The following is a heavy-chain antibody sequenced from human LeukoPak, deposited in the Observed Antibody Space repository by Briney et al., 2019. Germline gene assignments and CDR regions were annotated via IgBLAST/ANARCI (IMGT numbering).Heavy chain of an antibody. CDR2: ISNSGGST. D-gene: IGHD6-6*01. CDR1: GFIFRNYV. J-gene: IGHJ4*02. V-gene: IGHV3-23*01. Sequence: GGSLRLSCAASGFIFRNYVVAWVRQAPGKGLEWVSQISNSGGSTYYADSVKGRFTISRDNSKNTLYLQMNSLRAEDTAVYYCAKEGLNIATRDFFDSWGQGTLVTVS. CDR3: AKEGLNIATRDFFDS.